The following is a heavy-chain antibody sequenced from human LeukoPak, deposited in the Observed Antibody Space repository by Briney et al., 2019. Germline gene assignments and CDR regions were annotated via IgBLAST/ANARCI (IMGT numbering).Heavy chain of an antibody. V-gene: IGHV4-31*03. CDR2: IYYSGST. J-gene: IGHJ6*02. CDR1: NGSISSGGYY. CDR3: ARGPGGHDSYGMDV. Sequence: SETLSLTCTVSNGSISSGGYYWSWIRQHPGKGLEWIGYIYYSGSTYYNPSLRSRVTISVDTSKNQFSLKLSTVTAADTAVYHCARGPGGHDSYGMDVWGQGTTVTVSS. D-gene: IGHD3-16*01.